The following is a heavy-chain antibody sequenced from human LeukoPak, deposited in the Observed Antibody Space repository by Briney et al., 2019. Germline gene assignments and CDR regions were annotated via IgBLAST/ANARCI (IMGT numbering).Heavy chain of an antibody. CDR3: AKDIPTYYYDSSGAFDY. J-gene: IGHJ4*02. CDR1: GFTFSSYA. D-gene: IGHD3-22*01. V-gene: IGHV3-23*01. Sequence: GGSLRLSCAAPGFTFSSYAMSWVRQAPGKGLEWVSAISGSGGSTYYADSVKGRFTISRDNSKNTLYLQMNSLRAEDTAVYYCAKDIPTYYYDSSGAFDYWGQGTLVTVSS. CDR2: ISGSGGST.